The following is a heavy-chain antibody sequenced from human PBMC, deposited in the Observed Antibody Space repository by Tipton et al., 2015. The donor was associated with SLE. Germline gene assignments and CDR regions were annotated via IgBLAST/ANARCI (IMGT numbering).Heavy chain of an antibody. CDR1: GGSISSHY. CDR2: IYYSGST. CDR3: ARTYCSGGSCYLGY. J-gene: IGHJ4*02. V-gene: IGHV4-31*03. Sequence: TLSLTCTVSGGSISSHYWSWIRQHPGKGLEWIGYIYYSGSTYYNPSLKSRVTISVDTSKNQFSLKLSSVTAADTAVYYCARTYCSGGSCYLGYWGQGTLVTVSS. D-gene: IGHD2-15*01.